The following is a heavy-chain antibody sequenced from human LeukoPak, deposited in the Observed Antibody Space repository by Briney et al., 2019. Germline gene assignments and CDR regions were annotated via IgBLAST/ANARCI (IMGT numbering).Heavy chain of an antibody. J-gene: IGHJ4*02. Sequence: GGSLRLSCAASGFTFSKFALSWVRQAPGKGLEWVSTINDRGTGTYYADSVKGRFTISRDNSKNTLYLQMNSLRAEDTAVYYCAKDWVVSAFDYWGQGTLVTVSS. D-gene: IGHD2-15*01. CDR2: INDRGTGT. CDR3: AKDWVVSAFDY. CDR1: GFTFSKFA. V-gene: IGHV3-23*01.